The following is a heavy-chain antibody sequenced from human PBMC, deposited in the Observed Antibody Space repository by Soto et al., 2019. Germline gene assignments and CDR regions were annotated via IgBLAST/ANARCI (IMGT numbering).Heavy chain of an antibody. CDR2: IIPIFGTV. CDR1: GGTFSSYA. D-gene: IGHD6-19*01. CDR3: ARGDSSGWYPYYWYFDL. Sequence: QVQLVQSGAEVKKPGSSVKVSCKASGGTFSSYAISWVRQAPGQGLEWMGGIIPIFGTVNYAQKFQGRVTITADKSTSTAYMELSSLRSEDTAVYYCARGDSSGWYPYYWYFDLWGRGTLVTVSS. J-gene: IGHJ2*01. V-gene: IGHV1-69*06.